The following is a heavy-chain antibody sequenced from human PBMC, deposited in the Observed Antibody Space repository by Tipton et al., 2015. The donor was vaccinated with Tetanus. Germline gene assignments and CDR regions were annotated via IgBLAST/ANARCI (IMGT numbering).Heavy chain of an antibody. V-gene: IGHV5-51*01. Sequence: QLVQSGAELKKPGESLKISCKGSGYRFTSQWIGWVRQMPGEGLEWMGIIYHGDSDTRISPSFDGQVTMSADKSISTAYLNWSSLKASDTAMYYCARRSRDGHTWDNFDIWGQGTMVKVSS. CDR1: GYRFTSQW. CDR3: ARRSRDGHTWDNFDI. CDR2: IYHGDSDT. J-gene: IGHJ3*02. D-gene: IGHD5-24*01.